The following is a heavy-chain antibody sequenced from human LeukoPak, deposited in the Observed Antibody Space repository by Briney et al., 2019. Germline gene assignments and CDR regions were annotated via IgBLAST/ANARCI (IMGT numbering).Heavy chain of an antibody. D-gene: IGHD3/OR15-3a*01. Sequence: GASVKVSCKASGYTFTGYYMHWVRQAPGQGLEWMGWINPNSGGTNYAQKFQGRVTMTRDTSISTAYMELSRLRSDDTAVYYCARDLFGLGHSSDYWGQGTLVTVSS. V-gene: IGHV1-2*02. CDR1: GYTFTGYY. CDR2: INPNSGGT. J-gene: IGHJ4*02. CDR3: ARDLFGLGHSSDY.